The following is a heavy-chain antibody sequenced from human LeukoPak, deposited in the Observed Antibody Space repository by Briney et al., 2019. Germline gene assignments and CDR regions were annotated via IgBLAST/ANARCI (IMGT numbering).Heavy chain of an antibody. D-gene: IGHD5-18*01. V-gene: IGHV1-2*04. CDR2: INPNSGGT. CDR3: ARGGHTAMVTDYYYGMDV. CDR1: GYTFTGYY. Sequence: GASVKVSCKASGYTFTGYYLHWVRQAPGQGLEWMGWINPNSGGTNYAQKFQGWVTMTRDTSISTAYMELSRLRSDDTAVYYCARGGHTAMVTDYYYGMDVWGQGTTVTVSS. J-gene: IGHJ6*02.